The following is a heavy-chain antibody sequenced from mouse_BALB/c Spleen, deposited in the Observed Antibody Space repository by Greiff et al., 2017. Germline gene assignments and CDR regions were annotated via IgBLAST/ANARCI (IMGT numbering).Heavy chain of an antibody. CDR3: ARVYDGYYFDY. Sequence: EVQGVESGGGLVKPGGSLKLSCAASGFAFSSYDMSWVRQTPEKRLEWVAYISSGGGSTYYPDTVKGRFTISRDNAKNTLYLQMSSLKSEDTAMYYCARVYDGYYFDYWGQGTTLTVSS. D-gene: IGHD2-3*01. CDR2: ISSGGGST. V-gene: IGHV5-12-1*01. J-gene: IGHJ2*01. CDR1: GFAFSSYD.